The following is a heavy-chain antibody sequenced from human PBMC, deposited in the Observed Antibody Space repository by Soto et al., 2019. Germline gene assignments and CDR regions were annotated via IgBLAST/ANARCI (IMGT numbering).Heavy chain of an antibody. J-gene: IGHJ5*02. CDR2: ISAYNGKT. D-gene: IGHD3-10*01. V-gene: IGHV1-18*01. Sequence: GASVKVSCKASGGTFSSYTISWVRQAPGQGLEWMGRISAYNGKTNYAQKLQGRVTMTTDTSTSTAYMELRSLRSDDTAVYYCARVGVLLWFGELFDWFDPWGQGTLVTVSS. CDR1: GGTFSSYT. CDR3: ARVGVLLWFGELFDWFDP.